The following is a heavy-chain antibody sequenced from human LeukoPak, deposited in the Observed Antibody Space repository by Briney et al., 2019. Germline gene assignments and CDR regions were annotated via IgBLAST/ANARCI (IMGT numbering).Heavy chain of an antibody. CDR3: ARRDVATAGDYSYYYMDV. CDR1: GFTFSSHW. CDR2: INQDGSVK. D-gene: IGHD6-13*01. Sequence: GGSLRPSCAASGFTFSSHWMNWVRQAPGKGLEWVANINQDGSVKYYVDSVKGRFTISRDNAKNSLYLQMNSLRAEDTAVYYCARRDVATAGDYSYYYMDVWGKGTTVTVSS. V-gene: IGHV3-7*01. J-gene: IGHJ6*03.